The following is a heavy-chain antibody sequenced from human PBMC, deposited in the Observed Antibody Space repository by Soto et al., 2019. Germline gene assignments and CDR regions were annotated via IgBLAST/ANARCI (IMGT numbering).Heavy chain of an antibody. CDR3: ARLLRYSYGYRWFDP. CDR2: IYYSGST. CDR1: GGSISSSSYY. V-gene: IGHV4-39*01. Sequence: SETLSLTCTVSGGSISSSSYYWGWIRQPPGKGLEWIGSIYYSGSTYYNPSLKSRVTISVDTSKNQFSLKLSSVTAADTAVYYCARLLRYSYGYRWFDPWAREPWSPSPQ. D-gene: IGHD5-18*01. J-gene: IGHJ5*02.